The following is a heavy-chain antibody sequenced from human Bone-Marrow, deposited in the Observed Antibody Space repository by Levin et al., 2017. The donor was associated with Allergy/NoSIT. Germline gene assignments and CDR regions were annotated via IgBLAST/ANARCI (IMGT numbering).Heavy chain of an antibody. V-gene: IGHV3-30*18. CDR3: AKDQTCSSTSCLYYYYGMDV. D-gene: IGHD2-2*01. CDR1: GFTFSSYG. CDR2: ISYDGSNK. J-gene: IGHJ6*02. Sequence: GGSLRLSCATSGFTFSSYGMHWVRQAPGKGLEWVAVISYDGSNKYYADSVKGRFTISRDNSKNTLYLQMNSLRAEDTAVYYCAKDQTCSSTSCLYYYYGMDVWGQGTTVTVSS.